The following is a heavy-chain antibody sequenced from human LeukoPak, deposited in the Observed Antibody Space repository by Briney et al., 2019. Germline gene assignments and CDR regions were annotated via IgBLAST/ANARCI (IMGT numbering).Heavy chain of an antibody. J-gene: IGHJ4*02. Sequence: GGSLRLACAASGFTFSNYAINWVRQAPGKGLEWVSGISGRGGSTFYADSVKGRFTISRDNSKTTLYLQMNSLRAEDTAVYYCAKDRADCSNTSCYAFFDYWGQGTLVTVST. V-gene: IGHV3-23*01. CDR1: GFTFSNYA. D-gene: IGHD2-2*01. CDR3: AKDRADCSNTSCYAFFDY. CDR2: ISGRGGST.